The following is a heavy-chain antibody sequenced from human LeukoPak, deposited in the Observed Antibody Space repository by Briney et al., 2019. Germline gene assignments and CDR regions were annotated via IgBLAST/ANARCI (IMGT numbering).Heavy chain of an antibody. V-gene: IGHV3-23*01. Sequence: PGGSLRLSRAASGFTFSSYAMSWVRQAPGKGLEWVSAISGSGGSTYYADSVKGRFTISRDNSKNTLYLQMNSLRAEDTAVYYCAKSDSPYSSSWYPWGYWGQGTLVTVSS. D-gene: IGHD6-13*01. CDR2: ISGSGGST. CDR3: AKSDSPYSSSWYPWGY. J-gene: IGHJ4*02. CDR1: GFTFSSYA.